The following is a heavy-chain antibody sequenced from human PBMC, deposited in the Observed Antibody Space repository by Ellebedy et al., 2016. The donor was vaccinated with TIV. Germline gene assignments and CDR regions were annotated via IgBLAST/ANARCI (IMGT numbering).Heavy chain of an antibody. D-gene: IGHD3-3*01. V-gene: IGHV1-18*04. CDR3: ARDSGVTLPGIVDY. J-gene: IGHJ4*02. CDR2: LGANNGNT. CDR1: DYTLTNYG. Sequence: AASVKVSCKASDYTLTNYGISWVRQAPGQGPEWMGWLGANNGNTKYAQKFQGRVSLATDTSTSTTYMELRNLRPDDTAVYYCARDSGVTLPGIVDYWGQGALVTVSS.